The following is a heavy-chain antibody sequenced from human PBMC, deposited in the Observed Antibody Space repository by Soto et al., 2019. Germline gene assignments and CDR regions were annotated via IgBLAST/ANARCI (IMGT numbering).Heavy chain of an antibody. CDR3: AREYYYDSSGYY. D-gene: IGHD3-22*01. CDR2: IIPIFGTA. J-gene: IGHJ4*02. CDR1: GGTFSICA. V-gene: IGHV1-69*13. Sequence: ASVKVSCTASGGTFSICAISWVRQAPGQGLEWMGGIIPIFGTANYAQKFQGRVTITADESTSTAYMELSSLRSEDTAVYYCAREYYYDSSGYYWGQGTLVTVSS.